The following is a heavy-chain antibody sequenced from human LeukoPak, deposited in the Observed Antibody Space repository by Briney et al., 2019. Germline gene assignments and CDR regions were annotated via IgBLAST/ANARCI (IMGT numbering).Heavy chain of an antibody. D-gene: IGHD1-26*01. J-gene: IGHJ5*02. CDR3: ARHEYSGSYYGLSWFDP. CDR2: IYYSGST. Sequence: SETLSLTCTVSGGSISSSGYYWGWIRQPPGKGLEWIASIYYSGSTYYNPSLKSRVTISVDTSKNQLSLKLSSLTSADTAVYYCARHEYSGSYYGLSWFDPWGQGTLVTVSS. CDR1: GGSISSSGYY. V-gene: IGHV4-39*01.